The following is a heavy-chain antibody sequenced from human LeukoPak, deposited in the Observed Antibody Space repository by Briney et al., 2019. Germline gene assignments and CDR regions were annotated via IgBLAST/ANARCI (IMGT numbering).Heavy chain of an antibody. CDR3: AKLGWDDAFDI. CDR1: GFTFSSYG. J-gene: IGHJ3*02. D-gene: IGHD6-19*01. V-gene: IGHV3-33*06. CDR2: IWYDGSNK. Sequence: GGSLRLSCAASGFTFSSYGMHWVRQAPGKGLEWVAVIWYDGSNKYYADSVKGRFTISRDNSKNTLYLQMNSLRAEDTAVYYCAKLGWDDAFDIWGQGTMVTVSS.